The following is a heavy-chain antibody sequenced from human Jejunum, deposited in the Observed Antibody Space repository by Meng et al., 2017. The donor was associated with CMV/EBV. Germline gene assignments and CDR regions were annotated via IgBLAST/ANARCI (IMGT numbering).Heavy chain of an antibody. CDR2: LEYDGTNQ. V-gene: IGHV3-30*02. Sequence: FPFSNYCIHCVLQAPGKGLEWVPFLEYDGTNQYYADSVKGRFTISRDNSRNTVFLQMNSPRAEDTAMYYCAKDLRYYFKNPIDYWGQGTLVTVSS. CDR3: AKDLRYYFKNPIDY. CDR1: FPFSNYC. D-gene: IGHD2/OR15-2a*01. J-gene: IGHJ4*02.